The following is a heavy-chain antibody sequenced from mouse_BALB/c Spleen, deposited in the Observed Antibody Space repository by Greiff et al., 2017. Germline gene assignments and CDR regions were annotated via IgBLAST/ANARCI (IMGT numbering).Heavy chain of an antibody. J-gene: IGHJ4*01. CDR1: GYTFTSYW. CDR3: TRPLYYGYDGYAMDD. D-gene: IGHD2-2*01. CDR2: IDPSDSYT. V-gene: IGHV1S127*01. Sequence: QVQLQQPGAELVKPGASVKMSCKASGYTFTSYWMHWVKQRPGQGLEWIGVIDPSDSYTSYNQKFKGKATLTVDTSSSTAYMQLSSLTSEDSAVYYCTRPLYYGYDGYAMDDWGQGTSVTVSA.